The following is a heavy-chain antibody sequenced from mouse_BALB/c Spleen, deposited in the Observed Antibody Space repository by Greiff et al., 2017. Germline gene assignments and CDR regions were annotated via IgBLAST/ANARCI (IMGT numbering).Heavy chain of an antibody. CDR2: INPGSGGT. Sequence: VKLQQSGAELVRPGTSVKVSCKASGYAFTNYLIEWVKQRPGQGLEWIGVINPGSGGTNYNEKFKGKATLTADKSSSTAYMQLSSLTSDDSAVYFCARYDWYFDVWGAGTTVTVSS. CDR1: GYAFTNYL. J-gene: IGHJ1*01. D-gene: IGHD2-14*01. V-gene: IGHV1-54*01. CDR3: ARYDWYFDV.